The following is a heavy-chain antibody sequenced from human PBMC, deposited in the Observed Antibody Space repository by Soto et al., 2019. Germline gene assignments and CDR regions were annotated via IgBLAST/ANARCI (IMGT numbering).Heavy chain of an antibody. CDR2: INADGSST. J-gene: IGHJ5*02. Sequence: GGSLRLSCAASGFTFSSYWMHWVRQAPGKGLVWVSRINADGSSTIYADSVKGRFTISRDNAKNTLYLQMNSLRAEDTAVYFCARRHSSGCYDHWGQGTLVTVSS. CDR1: GFTFSSYW. V-gene: IGHV3-74*01. D-gene: IGHD6-19*01. CDR3: ARRHSSGCYDH.